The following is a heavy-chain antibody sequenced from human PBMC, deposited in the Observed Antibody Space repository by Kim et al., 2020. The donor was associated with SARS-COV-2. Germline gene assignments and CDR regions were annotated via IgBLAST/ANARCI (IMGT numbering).Heavy chain of an antibody. Sequence: GGSLRLSCAASGFTFSNYWMSWVRLAPGKGLEWVANIKQDGSEKYYVDSVKGRFTISRDNAQNTVYLQMNNLRGEDTAFYYCARDRYCSGRSCGRKNWF. J-gene: IGHJ5*01. D-gene: IGHD2-15*01. V-gene: IGHV3-7*01. CDR3: ARDRYCSGRSCGRKNWF. CDR2: IKQDGSEK. CDR1: GFTFSNYW.